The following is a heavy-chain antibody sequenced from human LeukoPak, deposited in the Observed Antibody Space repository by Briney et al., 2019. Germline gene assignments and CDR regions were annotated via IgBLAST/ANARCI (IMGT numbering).Heavy chain of an antibody. CDR3: ARGDIQLSEEFDY. J-gene: IGHJ4*02. Sequence: SVKVSCKASGGTFSSYAISWVRQATGQGLEWMGGIIPIFGTANYAQKFQGRVTITADESTSTAYMELSSLRTEDTAVYYCARGDIQLSEEFDYWGQGTLVTVSS. D-gene: IGHD5-18*01. V-gene: IGHV1-69*13. CDR1: GGTFSSYA. CDR2: IIPIFGTA.